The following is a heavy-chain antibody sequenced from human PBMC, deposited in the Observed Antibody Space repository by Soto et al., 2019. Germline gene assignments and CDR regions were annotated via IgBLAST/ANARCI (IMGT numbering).Heavy chain of an antibody. Sequence: GSLRLSCAAAGFTFSDYYMSWIRQAPGKRLEWVSYISSSSSYTNYADSVKGRFTISRDNAKNSLYLQMTSLRAEDTAVYYCARGNADCSGGSCSLAYYGMDVWGQGTTVTVSS. CDR1: GFTFSDYY. CDR3: ARGNADCSGGSCSLAYYGMDV. D-gene: IGHD2-15*01. J-gene: IGHJ6*02. V-gene: IGHV3-11*05. CDR2: ISSSSSYT.